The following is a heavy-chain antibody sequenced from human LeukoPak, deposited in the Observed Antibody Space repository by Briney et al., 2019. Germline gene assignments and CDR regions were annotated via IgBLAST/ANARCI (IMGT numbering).Heavy chain of an antibody. J-gene: IGHJ4*02. V-gene: IGHV4-59*01. CDR1: GGSISSYY. CDR3: AASYGSGSYYPIHDY. CDR2: IYYSRST. D-gene: IGHD3-10*01. Sequence: SETLSLTCTVSGGSISSYYWSWIRQPPGEGLEWIGYIYYSRSTNYNPSLKSRVTISVDTSKNQFSLKLSSVTAADTAVYYCAASYGSGSYYPIHDYWGQGTLVTVSS.